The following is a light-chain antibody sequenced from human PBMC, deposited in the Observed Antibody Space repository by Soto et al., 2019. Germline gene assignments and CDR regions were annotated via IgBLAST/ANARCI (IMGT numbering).Light chain of an antibody. Sequence: DIQLTQSPSFLSPSIGESVTITCRASQVISTSLAWYQVKPGKAPKLLIYAASTLESGVPSRFSATVSGTEFSLTITSLQPDDFGSYYCQHMRTFGQGTKV. V-gene: IGKV1-9*01. CDR3: QHMRT. CDR2: AAS. CDR1: QVISTS. J-gene: IGKJ1*01.